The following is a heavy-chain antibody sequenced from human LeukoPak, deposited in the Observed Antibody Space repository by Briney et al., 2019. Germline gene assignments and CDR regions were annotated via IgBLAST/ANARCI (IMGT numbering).Heavy chain of an antibody. Sequence: GGSLRLSCAASGFTFSSYWMTWVRQAPGKGLEWVANIKQDGSEKYYVDSVKGRFTISRDNAKSSLYLQINSLRAEDTAVYYCARGTAGYHSSYFDYWGQGTLVTVSS. J-gene: IGHJ4*02. V-gene: IGHV3-7*01. CDR1: GFTFSSYW. CDR2: IKQDGSEK. D-gene: IGHD3-16*02. CDR3: ARGTAGYHSSYFDY.